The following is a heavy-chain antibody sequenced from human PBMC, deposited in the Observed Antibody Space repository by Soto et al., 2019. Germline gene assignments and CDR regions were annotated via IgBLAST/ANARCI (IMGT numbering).Heavy chain of an antibody. D-gene: IGHD5-12*01. Sequence: QVQLVESGGGVVQPGTSLRLSCAASGFTFSRHGMHWVRQTPGKGLEWLAVILNDASGHWYADSVKGRFTISRDNFEKTLYLQMNGLRLEGTAMFYCARDDGYPGNGFDYWGQGTLVTVSS. CDR1: GFTFSRHG. J-gene: IGHJ4*02. V-gene: IGHV3-33*01. CDR3: ARDDGYPGNGFDY. CDR2: ILNDASGH.